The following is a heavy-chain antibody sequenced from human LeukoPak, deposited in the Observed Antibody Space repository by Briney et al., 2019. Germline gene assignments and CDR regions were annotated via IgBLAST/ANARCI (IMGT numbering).Heavy chain of an antibody. CDR2: ISGSGDST. CDR3: AKDLRWYYDTTGYYSFDY. J-gene: IGHJ4*02. V-gene: IGHV3-23*01. CDR1: GFTFGTYA. D-gene: IGHD3-22*01. Sequence: GGSLRLSCAASGFTFGTYAMSWVRQAPGKGLEWVSSISGSGDSTYYADSVKGRFTISRDNSKKTLSLQMNTLRAEDTATYYCAKDLRWYYDTTGYYSFDYWAREPWSPSPQ.